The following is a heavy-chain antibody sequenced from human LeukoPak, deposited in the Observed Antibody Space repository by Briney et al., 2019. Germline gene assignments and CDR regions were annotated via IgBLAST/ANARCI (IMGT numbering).Heavy chain of an antibody. CDR3: AKVPSGYGLLNYFDY. J-gene: IGHJ4*02. CDR2: ISGSGGST. Sequence: PGGSLRLSCAASGFTFSSYAMSWVRQAPGKGLEWVSAISGSGGSTYYADSVKRRFTISRDNSKNTLYLQMNSLRAEDTAVYYCAKVPSGYGLLNYFDYWGQGTLVTVSS. D-gene: IGHD5-18*01. V-gene: IGHV3-23*01. CDR1: GFTFSSYA.